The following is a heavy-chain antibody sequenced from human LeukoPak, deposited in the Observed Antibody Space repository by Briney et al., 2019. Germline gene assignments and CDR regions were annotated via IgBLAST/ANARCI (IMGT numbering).Heavy chain of an antibody. D-gene: IGHD6-13*01. CDR2: ISAYNGNT. Sequence: GASVKVSCKASGYTFTSYGISWVRQAPGQGLEWMGWISAYNGNTNYAQKLQGRVTMTTDTSTSTVYMELSSLRSEDTAVYYCARGMGYSSSWYEDYWGQGTLVTVSS. CDR3: ARGMGYSSSWYEDY. J-gene: IGHJ4*02. V-gene: IGHV1-18*01. CDR1: GYTFTSYG.